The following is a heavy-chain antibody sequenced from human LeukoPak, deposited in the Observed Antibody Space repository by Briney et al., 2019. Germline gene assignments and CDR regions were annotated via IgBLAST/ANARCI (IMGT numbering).Heavy chain of an antibody. CDR1: GFTFSSFA. D-gene: IGHD3-22*01. V-gene: IGHV3-23*01. Sequence: GGSLRLSCAASGFTFSSFALSWVRQAPGKGLEWVSSISGSGDSTYYMESVKGRFTISRDNSENTLYLQMNSLRAEDTAVYYCAKDLGYYDSSGYYFNHWGQGTLVTVSS. CDR3: AKDLGYYDSSGYYFNH. CDR2: ISGSGDST. J-gene: IGHJ1*01.